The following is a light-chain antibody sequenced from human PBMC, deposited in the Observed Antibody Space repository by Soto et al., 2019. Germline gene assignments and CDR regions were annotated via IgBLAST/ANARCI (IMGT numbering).Light chain of an antibody. Sequence: EIVLTQSPGTLSLSPGERATLSCRASQSVSSSYLAWYQQKPGQAPRLLIYGASSRATGIPDRFSGSGSGTDFTLTISRLEPEDFAVYYCQQHGSSPPYPFGQGTKLEIK. J-gene: IGKJ2*01. CDR1: QSVSSSY. CDR3: QQHGSSPPYP. CDR2: GAS. V-gene: IGKV3-20*01.